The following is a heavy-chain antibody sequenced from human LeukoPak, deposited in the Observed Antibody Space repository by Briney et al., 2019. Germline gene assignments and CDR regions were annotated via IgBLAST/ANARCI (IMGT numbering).Heavy chain of an antibody. CDR2: ISSSGSNT. CDR1: GFTFSSYG. J-gene: IGHJ4*02. D-gene: IGHD1-26*01. Sequence: SGGSLRLSCAASGFTFSSYGMNWVRQAPGKGLEWVSAISSSGSNTYYADSVKGRFTISRDNSKNTLYLQMNSLRAEDTAVYYWARPISGTGLYWGERTLVTVSS. CDR3: ARPISGTGLY. V-gene: IGHV3-21*01.